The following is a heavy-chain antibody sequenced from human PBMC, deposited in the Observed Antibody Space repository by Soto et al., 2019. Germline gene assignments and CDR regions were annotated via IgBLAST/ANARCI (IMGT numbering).Heavy chain of an antibody. V-gene: IGHV1-69*01. CDR1: GGTFSTYA. CDR3: ATAGFLGTSIQQFDH. Sequence: QVQLVQSGAEVKKPGSSVKVSCQASGGTFSTYAITWVRQAPGQGLEWMGAIIPVFETTSSAQRFRDRLSITADAVTTTAYMELSGLRSEDTAIYYCATAGFLGTSIQQFDHWGQGALVTVSP. J-gene: IGHJ4*02. D-gene: IGHD1-1*01. CDR2: IIPVFETT.